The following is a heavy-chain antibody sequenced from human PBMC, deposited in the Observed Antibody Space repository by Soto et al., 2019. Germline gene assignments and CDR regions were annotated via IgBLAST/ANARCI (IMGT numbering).Heavy chain of an antibody. CDR3: ARDYYDILTGYYKRGYYFDY. J-gene: IGHJ4*02. Sequence: GGSLRLSCAASGFTFSSYAMHWVRQAPGKGLEWVAVISYDGSNKYYADSVKGRFTISRDNSKNTLYLQMNSLRAEDTAVYYCARDYYDILTGYYKRGYYFDYWGQGTLVTVSS. CDR2: ISYDGSNK. CDR1: GFTFSSYA. V-gene: IGHV3-30-3*01. D-gene: IGHD3-9*01.